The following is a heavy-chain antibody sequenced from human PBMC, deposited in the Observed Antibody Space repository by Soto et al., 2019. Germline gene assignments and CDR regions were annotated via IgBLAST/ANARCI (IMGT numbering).Heavy chain of an antibody. J-gene: IGHJ6*02. CDR1: GGSISSGNYY. D-gene: IGHD3-10*01. Sequence: QVQLQESGPGLVKPSQTLSLTCTVSGGSISSGNYYWSWIRQPPGKGLEWIGYIFYSGTTYYNPSLKSRVTISVDTSNNKSSMKVTSVTAQDTAADYWARHPGWLGQFNYYCAGMDVWAKGPRSPSP. CDR3: ARHPGWLGQFNYYCAGMDV. CDR2: IFYSGTT. V-gene: IGHV4-30-4*01.